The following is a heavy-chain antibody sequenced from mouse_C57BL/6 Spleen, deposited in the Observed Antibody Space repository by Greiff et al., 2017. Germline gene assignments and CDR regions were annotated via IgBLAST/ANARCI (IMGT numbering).Heavy chain of an antibody. J-gene: IGHJ2*01. CDR3: ARGDGSSYGY. V-gene: IGHV1-54*01. Sequence: QVQLQQSGAELVRPGTSVKVSCKASGYAFTNYLIEWVKQRPGQGLEWIGVINPGSGGTNDNEKFKGKATLTADKSSSTAYMHLSSLTSEDSAVYFCARGDGSSYGYWGQGTTLTVSS. D-gene: IGHD1-1*01. CDR1: GYAFTNYL. CDR2: INPGSGGT.